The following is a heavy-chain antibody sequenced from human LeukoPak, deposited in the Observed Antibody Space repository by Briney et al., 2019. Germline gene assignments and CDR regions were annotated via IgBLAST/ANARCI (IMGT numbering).Heavy chain of an antibody. CDR3: AGAYYDSSGRFDY. V-gene: IGHV3-30-3*01. J-gene: IGHJ4*02. D-gene: IGHD3-22*01. CDR1: GFTFSSYA. Sequence: GRSLRLSCAASGFTFSSYAMHWVRQAPGKGLEWVAVIPYDGSNKHYADSVKGRFTISRDNSKNTLYLQMNSLRAEDTAVYYCAGAYYDSSGRFDYWGQGTLVTVSS. CDR2: IPYDGSNK.